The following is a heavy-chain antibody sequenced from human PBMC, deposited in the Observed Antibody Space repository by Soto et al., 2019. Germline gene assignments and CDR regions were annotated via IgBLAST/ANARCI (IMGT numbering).Heavy chain of an antibody. CDR3: ARVLGYCSGGSCSNFWFDP. Sequence: SETLSLTCTVSGGSISSSSYYWGWIRQPPGKGLEWIGSIYYSGSTYYNPSLKSRVTISVDTSKNQFSLKLSSVTAADTAVYYCARVLGYCSGGSCSNFWFDPWGQGTLVTVSS. CDR2: IYYSGST. CDR1: GGSISSSSYY. J-gene: IGHJ5*02. D-gene: IGHD2-15*01. V-gene: IGHV4-39*01.